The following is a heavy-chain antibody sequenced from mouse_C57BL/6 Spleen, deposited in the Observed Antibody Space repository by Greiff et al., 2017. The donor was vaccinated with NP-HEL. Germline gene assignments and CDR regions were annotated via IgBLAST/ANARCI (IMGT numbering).Heavy chain of an antibody. CDR1: GYAFSSSW. V-gene: IGHV1-82*01. Sequence: QVQLQQSGPELVKPGASVKISCKASGYAFSSSWMNWVKQRPGKGLEWIGRIYPGDGDTNYNGKFKGKATLTADKSSSTAYMQLSSLTSEDSAVYFCARPYYYGSSYEGYFDVWGTGTTVTVSS. J-gene: IGHJ1*03. CDR2: IYPGDGDT. D-gene: IGHD1-1*01. CDR3: ARPYYYGSSYEGYFDV.